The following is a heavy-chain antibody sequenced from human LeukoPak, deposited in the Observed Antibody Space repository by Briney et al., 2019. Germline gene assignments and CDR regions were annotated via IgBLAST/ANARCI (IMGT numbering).Heavy chain of an antibody. CDR1: GFTFSNAW. V-gene: IGHV3-15*01. D-gene: IGHD2-2*01. Sequence: GGSLRLSCAASGFTFSNAWMSWVRQAPGKGLEWVGRIKSKTDGGTTDYAAPVKGRFTISRDDSKNTLYLQMNSLRAEDTAVYYCARDRNIVVVPAANPYMDVWGKGTTVTVSS. CDR3: ARDRNIVVVPAANPYMDV. CDR2: IKSKTDGGTT. J-gene: IGHJ6*03.